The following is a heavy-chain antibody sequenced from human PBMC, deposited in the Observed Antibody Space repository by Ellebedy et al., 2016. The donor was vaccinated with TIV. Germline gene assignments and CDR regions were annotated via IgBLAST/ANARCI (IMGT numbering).Heavy chain of an antibody. D-gene: IGHD2-21*02. J-gene: IGHJ4*02. CDR2: ISGSAAST. CDR3: AKATDPYCGGDCYYDY. CDR1: GFTFSNYA. Sequence: GESLKISYAASGFTFSNYAMSWVRQAPGKGLEWVSAISGSAASTYYAYSVKGRFTISRDNSKNTLYLQMNSLRAEDTALYYCAKATDPYCGGDCYYDYWGQGTLVAVSS. V-gene: IGHV3-23*01.